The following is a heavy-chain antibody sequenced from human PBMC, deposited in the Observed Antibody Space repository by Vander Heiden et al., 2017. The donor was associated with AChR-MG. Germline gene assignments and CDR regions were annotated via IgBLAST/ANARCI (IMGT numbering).Heavy chain of an antibody. D-gene: IGHD6-6*01. V-gene: IGHV4-30-4*01. CDR2: IYYSGST. CDR3: ARDSYSSSVLDSTMAYNWFDP. J-gene: IGHJ5*02. CDR1: GGSISRGDYY. Sequence: QVQLQESGPGLVKPSQTLSLTCTVSGGSISRGDYYWSWIRQPPGKGLEWIGYIYYSGSTYYNPSLKSRVTISVDTSKNQFSLKLSSVTAADTAVYYCARDSYSSSVLDSTMAYNWFDPWGQGTLVTVSS.